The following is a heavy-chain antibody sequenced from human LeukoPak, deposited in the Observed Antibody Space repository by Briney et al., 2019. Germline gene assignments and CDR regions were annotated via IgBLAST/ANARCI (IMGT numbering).Heavy chain of an antibody. D-gene: IGHD2-2*01. Sequence: TASETLSLTCTVSGGSISSYYWSWIRQPPGKGLEWIGYIYYSGSTNYNPSLKSRVTISVDTSKNQFSLKLSSVTAADTAVYYCARADVVVPAAMRIDYWGQGTLVTVSS. J-gene: IGHJ4*02. V-gene: IGHV4-59*12. CDR2: IYYSGST. CDR3: ARADVVVPAAMRIDY. CDR1: GGSISSYY.